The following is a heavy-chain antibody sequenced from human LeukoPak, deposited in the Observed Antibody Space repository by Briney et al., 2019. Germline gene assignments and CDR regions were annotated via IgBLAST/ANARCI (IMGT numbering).Heavy chain of an antibody. CDR3: TRVGYCSSTTCYTGDGFDY. Sequence: GSLRLSCAASGFTFSSYWMRWVRQAPGKGLEWVVNIKQDGSEKYYVDSVKGRFTISRDNAKNSLYLQMNSLRAEDTAVYYCTRVGYCSSTTCYTGDGFDYWGQGTLVTVSS. CDR2: IKQDGSEK. V-gene: IGHV3-7*01. D-gene: IGHD2-2*02. CDR1: GFTFSSYW. J-gene: IGHJ4*02.